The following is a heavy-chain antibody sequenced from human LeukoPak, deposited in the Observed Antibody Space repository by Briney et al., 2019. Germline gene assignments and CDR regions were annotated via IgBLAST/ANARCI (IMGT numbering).Heavy chain of an antibody. CDR2: IRYDGSNK. D-gene: IGHD3-3*01. Sequence: GGSLRLSCAASGFTFSSYGMHWVRQAPGKGLEWVAFIRYDGSNKYYADSVKGRFTISRDNSKNTLYLQMNSLRAEDTAVYCCANLEWPPYYYYGMDVWGQGTTVTASS. V-gene: IGHV3-30*02. CDR3: ANLEWPPYYYYGMDV. J-gene: IGHJ6*02. CDR1: GFTFSSYG.